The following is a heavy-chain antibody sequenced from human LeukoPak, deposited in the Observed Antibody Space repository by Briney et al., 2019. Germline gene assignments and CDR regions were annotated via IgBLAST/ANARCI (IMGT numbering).Heavy chain of an antibody. V-gene: IGHV4-4*09. D-gene: IGHD6-19*01. Sequence: PSETLSLTCTVSRGSVSSYYWSWIRQPPGKGLEWIGYIYSSENTKYNSSLESRVTMSEDTSKNQVFLKLSSVTAADTAVYYCARFHSGPSGWYVLWYFDLWGRGTLVTVSS. J-gene: IGHJ2*01. CDR2: IYSSENT. CDR3: ARFHSGPSGWYVLWYFDL. CDR1: RGSVSSYY.